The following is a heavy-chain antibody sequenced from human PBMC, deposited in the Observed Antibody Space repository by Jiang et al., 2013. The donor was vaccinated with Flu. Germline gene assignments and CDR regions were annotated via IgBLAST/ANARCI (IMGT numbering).Heavy chain of an antibody. V-gene: IGHV3-33*01. J-gene: IGHJ6*02. Sequence: WVAVIWYDGSNKYYADSVKGRFTISRDNSKNTLYLQMNSLRAEDTAVYYCARVATDIPQDVWGQGATVTVSS. CDR3: ARVATDIPQDV. CDR2: IWYDGSNK. D-gene: IGHD5-24*01.